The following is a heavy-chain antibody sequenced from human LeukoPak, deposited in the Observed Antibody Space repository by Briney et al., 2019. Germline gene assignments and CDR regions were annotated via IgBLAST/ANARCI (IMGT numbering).Heavy chain of an antibody. J-gene: IGHJ6*03. D-gene: IGHD5-18*01. CDR1: GGSFSDYY. CDR2: IHPSGST. V-gene: IGHV4-34*01. CDR3: ATVGYSYVINDWSRTGLGAYPTKYYYHMDV. Sequence: SETLSLTCTVYGGSFSDYYWGWIRQPPGKGLEWIGEIHPSGSTNYSPSLKRRVTISLDASKNQFSLRLSSVAAADTAVYFCATVGYSYVINDWSRTGLGAYPTKYYYHMDVWDKGTTVTVSS.